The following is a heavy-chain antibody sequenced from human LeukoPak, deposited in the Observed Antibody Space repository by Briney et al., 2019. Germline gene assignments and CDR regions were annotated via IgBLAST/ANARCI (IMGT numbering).Heavy chain of an antibody. D-gene: IGHD6-13*01. V-gene: IGHV4-61*02. CDR3: ARITAAGTGFDP. Sequence: SETLSPTCSVSGGSISSGSYYWSWIRQPAGKGLEWIGRIYTSGSTNYNPSLKSRVTISADTSKNQFSLNLNSVTAADTAVYYCARITAAGTGFDPWGQGTLVTVSS. J-gene: IGHJ5*02. CDR1: GGSISSGSYY. CDR2: IYTSGST.